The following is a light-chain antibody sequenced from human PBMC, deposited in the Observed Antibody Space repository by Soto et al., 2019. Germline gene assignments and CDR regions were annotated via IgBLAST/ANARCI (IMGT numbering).Light chain of an antibody. CDR3: QQYDHLPLT. CDR1: QDISNY. Sequence: DIPMTQSPSSLSASVGDRVTITCQASQDISNYLNWYQQKPGKAPKLLIYDASNLETGVPSRFSGSGSGTDFTFTFSSLQPEDIATYYCQQYDHLPLTFGGGTKVEIK. J-gene: IGKJ4*01. V-gene: IGKV1-33*01. CDR2: DAS.